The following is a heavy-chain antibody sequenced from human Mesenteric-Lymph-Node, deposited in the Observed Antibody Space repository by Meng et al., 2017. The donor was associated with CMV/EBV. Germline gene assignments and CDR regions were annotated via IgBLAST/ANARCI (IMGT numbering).Heavy chain of an antibody. CDR3: ARDRVIDFWSGYQTIFDY. V-gene: IGHV3-74*01. CDR2: INSDGSST. J-gene: IGHJ4*02. D-gene: IGHD3-3*01. Sequence: GGSLRLSCAASGLTFISYSMNWVRQAPGKGLEWVSRINSDGSSTSYADSVKGRFTISSDNAKNTLYLQMNSLRAEDTAVYYCARDRVIDFWSGYQTIFDYWGQGTLVTVSS. CDR1: GLTFISYS.